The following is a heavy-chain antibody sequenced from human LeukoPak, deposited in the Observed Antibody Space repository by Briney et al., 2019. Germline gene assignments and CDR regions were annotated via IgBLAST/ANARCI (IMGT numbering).Heavy chain of an antibody. D-gene: IGHD6-19*01. Sequence: PSETLSLTCTVSGGSISSYYWSWIRQPPGKGLEWIGYIYYSGSTNYNPSLKSRVTISVDTSKNQFSLKLSSVTAADTAVYYCARGVTSSGWLYYYYYYMDVWGKGTTVTISS. J-gene: IGHJ6*03. V-gene: IGHV4-59*01. CDR1: GGSISSYY. CDR2: IYYSGST. CDR3: ARGVTSSGWLYYYYYYMDV.